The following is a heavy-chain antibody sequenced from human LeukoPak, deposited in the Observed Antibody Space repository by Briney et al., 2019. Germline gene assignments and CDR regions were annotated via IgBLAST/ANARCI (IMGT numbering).Heavy chain of an antibody. CDR2: ISSSSSYI. CDR3: AKDRDIVLVPAARPFDY. CDR1: GFTFSSYS. J-gene: IGHJ4*02. Sequence: GGSLRLSCAASGFTFSSYSMNWVRQAPGKGLEWVSSISSSSSYIYYADSVKGRFTISRDNAKNSLYLQMNSLRAEDTAVYYCAKDRDIVLVPAARPFDYWGQGTLVTVSS. V-gene: IGHV3-21*04. D-gene: IGHD2-2*01.